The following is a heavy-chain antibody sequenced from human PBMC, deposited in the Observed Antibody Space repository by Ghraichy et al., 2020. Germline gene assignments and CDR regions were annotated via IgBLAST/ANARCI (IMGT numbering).Heavy chain of an antibody. CDR3: ARRWGRAQYSGSYYRGYYFDY. CDR1: GGSFSGYY. V-gene: IGHV4-34*01. Sequence: SQTLSLTCAVYGGSFSGYYWSWIRQPPGKGLEWIGEINHSGSTNYNPSLKSRVTISVDTSKNQFSLKLSSVTAADTAVYYCARRWGRAQYSGSYYRGYYFDYWGQGTLVTVSS. CDR2: INHSGST. J-gene: IGHJ4*02. D-gene: IGHD1-26*01.